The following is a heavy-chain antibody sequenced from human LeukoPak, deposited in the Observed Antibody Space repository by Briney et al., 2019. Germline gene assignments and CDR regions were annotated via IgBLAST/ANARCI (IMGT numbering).Heavy chain of an antibody. J-gene: IGHJ4*02. CDR1: GFTFSTYT. CDR2: ISSSNTYI. Sequence: GGSLRLSCAASGFTFSTYTMYWVRQAPGKGLEWVSSISSSNTYIYYANSVKGRFTISRDNAKNSLYLQMNSLRAEDTAVYYCAREGGHCSNGICSYFDYWGQGSLVTVSS. CDR3: AREGGHCSNGICSYFDY. V-gene: IGHV3-21*01. D-gene: IGHD2-8*01.